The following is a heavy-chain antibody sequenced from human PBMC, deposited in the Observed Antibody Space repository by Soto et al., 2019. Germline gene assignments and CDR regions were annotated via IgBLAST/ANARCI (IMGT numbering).Heavy chain of an antibody. Sequence: ASVKISCKASGYIFTGYYIHWVRQAPGQGLEWMGWINPNSGTNYAQNFQGRVIMTRETSISTAYMELSGLRFDDTAVYYCATRHTSGRDAFHIWGQGTMVTVSS. V-gene: IGHV1-2*02. CDR1: GYIFTGYY. CDR2: INPNSGT. D-gene: IGHD6-25*01. CDR3: ATRHTSGRDAFHI. J-gene: IGHJ3*02.